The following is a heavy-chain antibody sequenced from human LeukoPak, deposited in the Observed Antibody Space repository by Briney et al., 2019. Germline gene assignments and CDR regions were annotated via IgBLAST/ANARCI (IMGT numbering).Heavy chain of an antibody. Sequence: GGSLRLSCAASGFTFSSYAMSWVRQAPGKGLEWVSAISGSGGSTYYADSVKGRFTISRDNSKNTLYLQMNSLRAEDTAVYYCARDPWNDVGYYYYYMDVWGKGTTVTVSS. J-gene: IGHJ6*03. V-gene: IGHV3-23*01. D-gene: IGHD1-1*01. CDR2: ISGSGGST. CDR1: GFTFSSYA. CDR3: ARDPWNDVGYYYYYMDV.